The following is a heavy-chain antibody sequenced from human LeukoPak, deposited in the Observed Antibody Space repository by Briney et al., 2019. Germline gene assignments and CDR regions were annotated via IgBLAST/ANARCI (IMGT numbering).Heavy chain of an antibody. J-gene: IGHJ4*02. Sequence: SETLSLTCTVSGDSISGYYWSWIRQPPGKGLECIGIIHSSGSTNYNPSLKSRVTISVDTSKNQFSLKLSSVTAADTAVYYCARAVSDFSKVAYWCQGTLVIVSS. CDR2: IHSSGST. D-gene: IGHD2-21*01. CDR3: ARAVSDFSKVAY. CDR1: GDSISGYY. V-gene: IGHV4-59*08.